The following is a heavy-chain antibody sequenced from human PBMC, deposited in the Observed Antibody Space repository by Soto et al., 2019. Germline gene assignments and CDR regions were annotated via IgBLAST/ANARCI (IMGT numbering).Heavy chain of an antibody. D-gene: IGHD1-26*01. CDR1: GFTFSSYS. CDR3: ARESGSYYWGKIQLDY. V-gene: IGHV3-48*02. CDR2: ISSSSSTI. J-gene: IGHJ4*02. Sequence: QPGGSLRLSCAASGFTFSSYSMNWVRQAPGKGLEWVSYISSSSSTIYYADSVKGRFTISRDNAKNSLYLQMNSLRDEDTAVYYCARESGSYYWGKIQLDYWGQGTLVTVSS.